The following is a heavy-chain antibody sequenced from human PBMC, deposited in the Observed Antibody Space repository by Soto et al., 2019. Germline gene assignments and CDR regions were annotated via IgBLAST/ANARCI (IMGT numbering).Heavy chain of an antibody. D-gene: IGHD1-26*01. Sequence: EVQLLESGGGLVQPGGSLRLSCAASGFTFSSYAMRWVRQAPGKGLELVSAIGGSGGSTYYADSVKGRFTISRDNSKNTVYAQMNSLRGEDTAVYYCARRGSGSYYDYWGQATLVTVSS. CDR3: ARRGSGSYYDY. V-gene: IGHV3-23*01. CDR1: GFTFSSYA. CDR2: IGGSGGST. J-gene: IGHJ4*01.